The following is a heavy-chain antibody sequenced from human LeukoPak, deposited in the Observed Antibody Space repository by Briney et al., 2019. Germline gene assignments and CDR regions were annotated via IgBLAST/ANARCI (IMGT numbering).Heavy chain of an antibody. CDR3: ATGGVGRMVRGVNYYYYYMDV. CDR2: FDPEDGET. D-gene: IGHD3-10*01. Sequence: GASVKVSCKASGYIFTGYYIHWVRQAPGQGLEWMGGFDPEDGETIYAQKFQGRVTMTEDTSTDTAYMELSSLRSEDTAVYYCATGGVGRMVRGVNYYYYYMDVWGKGTTVTISS. V-gene: IGHV1-24*01. CDR1: GYIFTGYY. J-gene: IGHJ6*03.